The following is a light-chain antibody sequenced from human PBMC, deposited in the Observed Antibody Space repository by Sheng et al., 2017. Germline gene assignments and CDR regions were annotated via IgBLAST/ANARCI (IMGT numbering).Light chain of an antibody. CDR2: WAS. V-gene: IGKV4-1*01. CDR3: QQYYSTPYT. CDR1: QSVLYSSNNKNY. Sequence: DIVMTQSPDSLAVSLGERATINCRSSQSVLYSSNNKNYLAWYQQKPGQPPKLLIYWASTRESGVPDRFSGSGSGTDFTLTISSLQTEDVAVYYCQQYYSTPYTFGQGYQAGD. J-gene: IGKJ2*01.